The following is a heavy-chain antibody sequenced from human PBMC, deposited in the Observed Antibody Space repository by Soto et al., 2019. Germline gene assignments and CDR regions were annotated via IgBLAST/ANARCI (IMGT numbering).Heavy chain of an antibody. Sequence: EVQLLESGGGLVQPGGSLRLSCAASGFTFSNYAMYWVRQAPGKGLECVSLITNDGRYTNYVDSVKGRFTISRDNSKNTLYLQMNSLRAEDTAVYYCAKKMDVAGVTPGWDYFDYWGQGTLVTVSS. V-gene: IGHV3-23*01. J-gene: IGHJ4*02. CDR1: GFTFSNYA. CDR3: AKKMDVAGVTPGWDYFDY. D-gene: IGHD3-10*01. CDR2: ITNDGRYT.